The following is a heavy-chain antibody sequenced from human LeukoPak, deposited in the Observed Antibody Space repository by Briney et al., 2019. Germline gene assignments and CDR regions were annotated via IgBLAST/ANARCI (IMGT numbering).Heavy chain of an antibody. CDR2: IYSGGST. J-gene: IGHJ6*03. D-gene: IGHD3-22*01. V-gene: IGHV3-53*01. CDR3: ARDLIYDSSGFYYYYYMDV. Sequence: PGGSLRLSXAASGFTVSSNYMSWVRQAPGKGVEWVSVIYSGGSTYYADSVKGRFTISRDNSKNTLYLQMNSLRAEDTAVYYCARDLIYDSSGFYYYYYMDVWGKGTTVTVSS. CDR1: GFTVSSNY.